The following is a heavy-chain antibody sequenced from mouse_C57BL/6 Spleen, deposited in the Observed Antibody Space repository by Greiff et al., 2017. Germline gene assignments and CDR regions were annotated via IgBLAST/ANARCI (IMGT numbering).Heavy chain of an antibody. Sequence: VQRQESDGGLVKPGASVKISCKVSGFTFTDHTIHWMHQRPEQGLEWVGYIYPRDGSTKYTEKFKGKATLTADKSSSKVYMQLNRLKSEDYAGYLCAREGVEYYFDYWGQGTTLTVSS. CDR2: IYPRDGST. D-gene: IGHD1-1*02. CDR1: GFTFTDHT. CDR3: AREGVEYYFDY. J-gene: IGHJ2*01. V-gene: IGHV1-78*01.